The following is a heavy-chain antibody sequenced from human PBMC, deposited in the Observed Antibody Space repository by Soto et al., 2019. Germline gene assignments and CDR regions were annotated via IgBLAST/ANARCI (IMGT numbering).Heavy chain of an antibody. V-gene: IGHV3-30-3*01. CDR2: ISYDGSNK. J-gene: IGHJ6*02. Sequence: SLRLSCAASGFTFSSYAMHWVRQAPGKGLEWVAVISYDGSNKYYADSVKGRFTISRDNSKNTLYLQMNSLRAEDTAVYYCARDRGRWLQSTFYYYGMDVWGQGTTVTVSS. CDR1: GFTFSSYA. D-gene: IGHD3-16*01. CDR3: ARDRGRWLQSTFYYYGMDV.